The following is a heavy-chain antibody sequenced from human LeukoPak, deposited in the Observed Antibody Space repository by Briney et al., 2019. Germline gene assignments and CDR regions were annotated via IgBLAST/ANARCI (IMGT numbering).Heavy chain of an antibody. CDR2: ISASSGAM. CDR1: GFTFSSYS. D-gene: IGHD5-18*01. V-gene: IGHV3-48*02. Sequence: GRSLRLSCAASGFTFSSYSMNWVRQAPGKGLEWVAYISASSGAMYYADSVKGRFTITRDDARNSLYLLMNSLRDEDSAVYYCASRKDTPHLPHFWGQGTLVTVSS. CDR3: ASRKDTPHLPHF. J-gene: IGHJ4*02.